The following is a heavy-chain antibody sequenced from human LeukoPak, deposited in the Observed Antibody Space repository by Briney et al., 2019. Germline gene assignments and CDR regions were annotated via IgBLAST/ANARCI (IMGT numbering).Heavy chain of an antibody. CDR3: ARVVGSSWNPALRFDP. CDR2: INHSGST. D-gene: IGHD6-13*01. J-gene: IGHJ5*02. V-gene: IGHV4-34*01. Sequence: PSETLSLTCAVYGGSFSGYYWSWIRQPPGKGLEWIGEINHSGSTNYNPSLKSRVTISVDTSKNQFSLKLSSVTAADTAVYYCARVVGSSWNPALRFDPWGQGTLVTVSS. CDR1: GGSFSGYY.